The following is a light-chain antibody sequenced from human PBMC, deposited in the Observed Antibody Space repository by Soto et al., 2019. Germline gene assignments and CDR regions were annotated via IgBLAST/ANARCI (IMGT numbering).Light chain of an antibody. CDR1: QSVTIY. CDR2: SAS. J-gene: IGKJ4*01. CDR3: QQYNNWPLT. Sequence: EIVLTQSPGTLSLSPGERATLSCRASQSVTIYLAWYQQKPGQAPRLLIYSASTRATGIPARFSGSGSGTEFTLTISSLQSEDFAVYYCQQYNNWPLTFGGGTKVDIK. V-gene: IGKV3-15*01.